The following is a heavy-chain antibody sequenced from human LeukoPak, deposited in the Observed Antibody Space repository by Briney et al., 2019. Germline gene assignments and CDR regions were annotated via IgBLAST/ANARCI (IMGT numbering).Heavy chain of an antibody. Sequence: SQTLSLTCTVSGGSISSGDYYWSWIRQPPGKGLEWIGYIYHSGSTYYNPSLKSRVTISVDTSKNQFSLKLSSVTAADTAVYYCARDSDHTSMLFKGFDFWRQGTLVTVSS. D-gene: IGHD5-18*01. CDR1: GGSISSGDYY. V-gene: IGHV4-30-4*01. J-gene: IGHJ4*02. CDR2: IYHSGST. CDR3: ARDSDHTSMLFKGFDF.